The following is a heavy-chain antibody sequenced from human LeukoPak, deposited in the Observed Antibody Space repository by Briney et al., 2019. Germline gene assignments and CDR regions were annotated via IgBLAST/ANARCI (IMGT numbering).Heavy chain of an antibody. D-gene: IGHD5-18*01. Sequence: GASVKVSCKASGYTFTSYYMHWVRQAPGQGLEWMGIINPSGGSTSYAQKFQGRVTMTRDMSTSTVYMELSSLRSEDTAVYYCARAPAGYSYGPDFDYWGQGTLVTVSS. CDR3: ARAPAGYSYGPDFDY. J-gene: IGHJ4*02. CDR1: GYTFTSYY. V-gene: IGHV1-46*01. CDR2: INPSGGST.